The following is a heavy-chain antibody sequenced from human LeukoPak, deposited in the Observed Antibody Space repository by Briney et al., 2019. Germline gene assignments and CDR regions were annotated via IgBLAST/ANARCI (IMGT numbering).Heavy chain of an antibody. V-gene: IGHV3-33*05. D-gene: IGHD2/OR15-2a*01. CDR2: IAYDGSNT. CDR3: AKDIGILTTSLYNWFDP. J-gene: IGHJ5*02. CDR1: GFTFSSYG. Sequence: GGSLRLSCTASGFTFSSYGMHWVRQAPGKGLEWVAVIAYDGSNTYYLDSVKGRLIISRDNSRNTLYLQMNSLRVEDTAVYYCAKDIGILTTSLYNWFDPWGQGTLVTVSS.